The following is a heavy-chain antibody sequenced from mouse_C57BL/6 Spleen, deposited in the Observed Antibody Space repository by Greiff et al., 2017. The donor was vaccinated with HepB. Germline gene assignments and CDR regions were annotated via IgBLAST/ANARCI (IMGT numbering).Heavy chain of an antibody. CDR3: ARPYRGYGMEAPYFDY. V-gene: IGHV14-3*01. CDR1: GFNIKNTY. D-gene: IGHD1-1*01. Sequence: VQLKESVAELVRPGASVKLSCTASGFNIKNTYMHWVKQRPEQGLEWIGRIDPANGNTKYAPKFQGKATITADTSSNTAYLQRSSLTSEDTAIYYCARPYRGYGMEAPYFDYWGQGTTLTVSS. J-gene: IGHJ2*01. CDR2: IDPANGNT.